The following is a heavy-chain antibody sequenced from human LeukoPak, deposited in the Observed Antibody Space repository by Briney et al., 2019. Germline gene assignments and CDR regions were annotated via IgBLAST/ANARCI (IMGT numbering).Heavy chain of an antibody. J-gene: IGHJ6*02. CDR3: ASWITMVRGVIRGMDV. CDR1: GFTFSSYS. Sequence: GGSLRLSCAASGFTFSSYSMNWVRQAPGKGLEWVSSISSSSSYIYYADSVNGRFTISRDNAKNSLYLQMNSLRAEDTAVHYCASWITMVRGVIRGMDVWGQGTTVTVSS. V-gene: IGHV3-21*01. CDR2: ISSSSSYI. D-gene: IGHD3-10*01.